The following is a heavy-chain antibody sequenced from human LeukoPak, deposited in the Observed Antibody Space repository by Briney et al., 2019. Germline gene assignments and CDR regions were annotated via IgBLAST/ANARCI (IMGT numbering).Heavy chain of an antibody. CDR3: ATEKGYCSSTSCRDY. V-gene: IGHV3-20*04. CDR1: GFTFDDYG. Sequence: PGGSLRLSCAASGFTFDDYGMSWVRQAPGKGLEWVSGINWNGGSTGYADSVKGRFTISRDNAKNSLYLQMNSLRAEDTAVYYCATEKGYCSSTSCRDYWGQGTLVTVSS. D-gene: IGHD2-2*01. CDR2: INWNGGST. J-gene: IGHJ4*02.